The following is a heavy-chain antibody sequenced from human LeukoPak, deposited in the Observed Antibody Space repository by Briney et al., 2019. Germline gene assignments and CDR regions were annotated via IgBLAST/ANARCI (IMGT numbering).Heavy chain of an antibody. D-gene: IGHD5/OR15-5a*01. CDR2: IYTSGST. Sequence: SETLSLTCIVSGGSISSYYWIWIRQPTGEGLEWIGRIYTSGSTNYNPSLKSRVTMSVDTSKNQFSLKLSSVTAADTAVYYCARDRSKGRKLDAFDIWGQGTMVTVSS. CDR3: ARDRSKGRKLDAFDI. J-gene: IGHJ3*02. CDR1: GGSISSYY. V-gene: IGHV4-4*07.